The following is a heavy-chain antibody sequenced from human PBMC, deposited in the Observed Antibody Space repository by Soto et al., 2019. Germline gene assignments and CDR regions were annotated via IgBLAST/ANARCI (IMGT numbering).Heavy chain of an antibody. Sequence: EVQLVESGGGLVKPGGSLRLSCAASGFTFSNAWMNWVRQAPGKGLEWVGRIKSKTDGGTTDYAAPVKGRFTISRDDSKNTQYLEMNSLKTADTAVYYCPVGIGARLYYYYGMDVWGQGTTVTVSS. CDR3: PVGIGARLYYYYGMDV. V-gene: IGHV3-15*07. D-gene: IGHD6-6*01. CDR2: IKSKTDGGTT. CDR1: GFTFSNAW. J-gene: IGHJ6*02.